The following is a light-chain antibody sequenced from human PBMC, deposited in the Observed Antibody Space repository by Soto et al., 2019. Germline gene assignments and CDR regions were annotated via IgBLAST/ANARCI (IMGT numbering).Light chain of an antibody. Sequence: AIQMTQTPSSLSASVGDRVTITCRASQAIRNDLGWYQQKPGKAPKLLIYGASSLQSGVPSRFGGSGSGTEFTLTISSLQPEDFATYYCLQDYIYPLTFGGGTKVEIK. J-gene: IGKJ4*01. CDR2: GAS. V-gene: IGKV1-6*01. CDR3: LQDYIYPLT. CDR1: QAIRND.